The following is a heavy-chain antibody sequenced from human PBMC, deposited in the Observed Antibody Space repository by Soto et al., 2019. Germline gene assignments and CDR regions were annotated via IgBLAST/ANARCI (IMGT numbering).Heavy chain of an antibody. D-gene: IGHD3-16*01. CDR2: INPNSGGT. V-gene: IGHV1-2*02. CDR3: ARVYLGPVWAMGAFDI. Sequence: RASGKVSCKASAYTFTGYYMHWVRQAPGQGLEWMGWINPNSGGTNYAQKFQGRVTMTRDTSISTAYMELSRLRSDDTAVYYCARVYLGPVWAMGAFDIWGQGTMVTVSS. CDR1: AYTFTGYY. J-gene: IGHJ3*02.